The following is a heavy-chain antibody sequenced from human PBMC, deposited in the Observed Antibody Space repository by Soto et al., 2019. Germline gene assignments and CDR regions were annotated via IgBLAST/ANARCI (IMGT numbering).Heavy chain of an antibody. J-gene: IGHJ2*01. Sequence: GASVMLRCEESGNTIAGTYMHSRLQSPGQRLEWMGIINPSGGSTSYAQKFQGRVTMTRDTSTSTVYMELSSLRSEVFFLCYCAHRDLHSFPTRRSADL. CDR3: AHRDLHSFPTRRSADL. CDR1: GNTIAGTY. CDR2: INPSGGST. D-gene: IGHD4-4*01. V-gene: IGHV1-46*01.